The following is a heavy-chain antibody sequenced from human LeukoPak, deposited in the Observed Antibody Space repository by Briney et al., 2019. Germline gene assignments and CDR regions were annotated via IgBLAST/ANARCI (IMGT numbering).Heavy chain of an antibody. J-gene: IGHJ6*03. Sequence: SETLSLTCTVSGGSISSHYWSWIRQPPGKGLEWIGYIYYSGSTNYNPSLKSRVTISVDTSKNQFSLKLSSVTAADTAVYYCARVRTGYCSSTSCSYYYYMDVWGKGTTVTVSS. V-gene: IGHV4-59*11. CDR1: GGSISSHY. D-gene: IGHD2-2*01. CDR2: IYYSGST. CDR3: ARVRTGYCSSTSCSYYYYMDV.